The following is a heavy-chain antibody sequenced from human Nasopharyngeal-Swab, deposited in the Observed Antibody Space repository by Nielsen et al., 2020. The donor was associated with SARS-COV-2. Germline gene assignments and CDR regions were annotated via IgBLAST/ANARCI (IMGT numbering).Heavy chain of an antibody. D-gene: IGHD3-10*01. CDR2: ISYDGSNK. CDR1: GFTFSSYG. V-gene: IGHV3-30*18. J-gene: IGHJ6*02. Sequence: GESLKIPCAASGFTFSSYGMHWVRQAPGKGLEWVAVISYDGSNKYYADSVKGRFTISRDNSKNTLYLQMNSLRAGDTAVYYCAKEPGVLWFGELFSYGMDVWGQGTTVTVSS. CDR3: AKEPGVLWFGELFSYGMDV.